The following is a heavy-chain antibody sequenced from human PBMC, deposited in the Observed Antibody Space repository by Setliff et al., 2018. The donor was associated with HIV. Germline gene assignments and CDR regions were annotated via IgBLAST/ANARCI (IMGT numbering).Heavy chain of an antibody. V-gene: IGHV4-59*12. CDR1: GGSISNYY. CDR2: IYETGST. D-gene: IGHD5-18*01. Sequence: SETLSLTCTVSGGSISNYYWSWIRQPPGKGLEWIGFIYETGSTYYSPSLKSRVSISIDTSKNQFSLKLSSVTAADTAVYFCARDGYTNGYGYYYFYMDVWGKGTTVTRLL. CDR3: ARDGYTNGYGYYYFYMDV. J-gene: IGHJ6*03.